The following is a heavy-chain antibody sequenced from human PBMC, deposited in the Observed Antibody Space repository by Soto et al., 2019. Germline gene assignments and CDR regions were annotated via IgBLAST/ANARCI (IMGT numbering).Heavy chain of an antibody. V-gene: IGHV4-59*07. CDR2: IYYSGST. Sequence: SATLSLTCTVCGCSIISYYWSWIPHPPGKGLEWIGYIYYSGSTNYNPSLKSRVTISVDTSKNQFSLKLSSVTAADTAVYYCASSNIAATGFYYYGMDVWGRGTTVT. J-gene: IGHJ6*02. D-gene: IGHD6-13*01. CDR1: GCSIISYY. CDR3: ASSNIAATGFYYYGMDV.